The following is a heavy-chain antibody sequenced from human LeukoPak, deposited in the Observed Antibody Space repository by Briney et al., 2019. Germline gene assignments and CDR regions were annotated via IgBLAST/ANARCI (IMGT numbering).Heavy chain of an antibody. CDR3: ARSRNGDYSY. J-gene: IGHJ4*02. CDR2: ISYDGSNK. CDR1: GFTFSSYG. D-gene: IGHD4-17*01. V-gene: IGHV3-30*03. Sequence: AGGSLRLSCVASGFTFSSYGMHWVRQAPGKGLEWVTIISYDGSNKYYADSVKGRFTISRDNSKNTLYLQMNSLRAEDTAVYYCARSRNGDYSYWGQGTLVTVSS.